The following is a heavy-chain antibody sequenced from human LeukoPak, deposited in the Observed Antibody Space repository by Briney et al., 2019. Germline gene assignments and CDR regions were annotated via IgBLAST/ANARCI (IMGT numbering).Heavy chain of an antibody. D-gene: IGHD3-22*01. CDR2: IYHSGST. CDR3: ARVRGSGYYLYYFDY. CDR1: GGSISSGGYS. V-gene: IGHV4-30-2*01. Sequence: SETLSLTCAVSGGSISSGGYSWSWIRQPPGKGLEWIGYIYHSGSTYYNPSLKSRVTISVDRSKNQFSLKLSSGTAADTAVYYCARVRGSGYYLYYFDYWGQGTLVTVSS. J-gene: IGHJ4*02.